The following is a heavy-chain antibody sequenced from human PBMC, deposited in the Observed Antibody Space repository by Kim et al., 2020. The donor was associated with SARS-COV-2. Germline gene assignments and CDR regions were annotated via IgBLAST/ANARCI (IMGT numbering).Heavy chain of an antibody. CDR3: AKDGQGRYSYVYFEK. Sequence: GGSLRLSCAVSGFTFRNYAMSWVRQAPGKGLEWVSSINDRGDDTYHGVSVRGRFTISRDNSKNTLYLQMSSLRAEDTAVYHCAKDGQGRYSYVYFEKWGQGTLVTVSS. D-gene: IGHD5-18*01. CDR1: GFTFRNYA. CDR2: INDRGDDT. V-gene: IGHV3-23*01. J-gene: IGHJ4*02.